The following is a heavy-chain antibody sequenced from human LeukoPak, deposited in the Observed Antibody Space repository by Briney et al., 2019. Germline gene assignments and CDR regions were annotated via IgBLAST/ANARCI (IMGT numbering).Heavy chain of an antibody. CDR1: GYTFTSYG. J-gene: IGHJ4*02. V-gene: IGHV1-18*01. D-gene: IGHD3-16*01. CDR3: ASLVWPEYYFDY. CDR2: ISAYNGNT. Sequence: ASVKVSCKASGYTFTSYGISWVRQAPGQGLEWMGWISAYNGNTNYAQKLQGRVTMTTDTSTSTAYMELRSLRSDDTAVYYCASLVWPEYYFDYWGQGTLVTVSS.